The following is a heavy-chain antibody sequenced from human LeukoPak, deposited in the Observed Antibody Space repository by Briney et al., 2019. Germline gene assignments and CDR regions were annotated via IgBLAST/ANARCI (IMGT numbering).Heavy chain of an antibody. CDR1: GCTFSSYD. V-gene: IGHV1-8*03. Sequence: ASVKVSCKASGCTFSSYDINWVRQATGQGLEWMGGMNPKRGNTGYAHKFQGRVTITRNTSITTAYMELSSLRSEDTAVYYCAKSSGWDLDAFDIWGQGTMVTVSS. J-gene: IGHJ3*02. D-gene: IGHD6-19*01. CDR3: AKSSGWDLDAFDI. CDR2: MNPKRGNT.